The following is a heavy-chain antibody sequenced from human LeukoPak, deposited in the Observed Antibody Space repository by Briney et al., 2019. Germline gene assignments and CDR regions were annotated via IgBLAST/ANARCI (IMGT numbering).Heavy chain of an antibody. CDR3: ARGPTYYYDSSGYKPYYYYYMDV. CDR1: GYTFTSYG. J-gene: IGHJ6*03. Sequence: ASVKVSCKASGYTFTSYGISWVRQAPGQGLEWMGWISAYNGNTNYAQKLQGRVTMTTDTSTSTAYMELRSLRSDDTAVYYCARGPTYYYDSSGYKPYYYYYMDVWGKGTTVTISS. V-gene: IGHV1-18*01. D-gene: IGHD3-22*01. CDR2: ISAYNGNT.